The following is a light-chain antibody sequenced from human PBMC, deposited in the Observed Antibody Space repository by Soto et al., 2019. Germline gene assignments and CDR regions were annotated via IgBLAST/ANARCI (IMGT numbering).Light chain of an antibody. J-gene: IGLJ1*01. V-gene: IGLV3-21*02. CDR3: QVWDSSSDHLYV. Sequence: SYELTQPPSVSVAPGQTASITCGGNNIGSKTVHWYRQKPGQAPVLVVYADSDRPSGIPERFSGSNSGNTATLTISRVEAGDEADYYCQVWDSSSDHLYVFGTGTKVTVL. CDR2: ADS. CDR1: NIGSKT.